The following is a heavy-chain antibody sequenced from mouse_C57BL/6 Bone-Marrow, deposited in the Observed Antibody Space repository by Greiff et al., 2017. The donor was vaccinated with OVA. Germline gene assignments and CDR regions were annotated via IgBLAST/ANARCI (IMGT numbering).Heavy chain of an antibody. Sequence: DVMLVESGGGLVKPGGSLKLSCAASGFTFSDYGMHWVRQAPEKGLEWVAYISSGSSTISYAATVKGRFTISRDNAKNTLFLQMTSLRSEDTAMYYCESSRSFDYWGQGTTLTVSS. J-gene: IGHJ2*01. CDR2: ISSGSSTI. V-gene: IGHV5-17*01. CDR1: GFTFSDYG. CDR3: ESSRSFDY.